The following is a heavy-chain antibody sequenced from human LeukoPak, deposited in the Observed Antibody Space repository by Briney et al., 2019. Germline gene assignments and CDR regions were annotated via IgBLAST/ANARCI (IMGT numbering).Heavy chain of an antibody. V-gene: IGHV3-13*04. Sequence: GESLRLSCAASGFTFSSYDMHWVRQATGKGLEWVSAIGTAGDTYYPGSVKGRFTISRENAKNSLYLQMNSLRAGDTAVYYCARSGSTSYYGMDVWGQGTTVTVSS. D-gene: IGHD2-2*01. J-gene: IGHJ6*02. CDR1: GFTFSSYD. CDR2: IGTAGDT. CDR3: ARSGSTSYYGMDV.